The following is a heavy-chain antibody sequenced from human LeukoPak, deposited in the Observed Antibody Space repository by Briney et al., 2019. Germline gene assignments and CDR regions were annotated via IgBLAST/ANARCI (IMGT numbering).Heavy chain of an antibody. CDR2: IIPIFGTA. CDR3: ARGWLAETTVVTPYNY. CDR1: GGSFSSYA. J-gene: IGHJ4*02. D-gene: IGHD4-23*01. Sequence: ASVKVSCKASGGSFSSYAINWVRQAPGQGLEWMGGIIPIFGTANYAQKFQDRVTITAVESMSTVYMELSSLRSEDTAVYYCARGWLAETTVVTPYNYWGQGTLVTVSS. V-gene: IGHV1-69*01.